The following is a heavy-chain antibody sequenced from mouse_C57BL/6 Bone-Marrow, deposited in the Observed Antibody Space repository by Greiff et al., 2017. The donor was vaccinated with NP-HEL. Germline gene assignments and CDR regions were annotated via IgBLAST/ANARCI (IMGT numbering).Heavy chain of an antibody. V-gene: IGHV1-81*01. CDR1: GYTFTSYG. J-gene: IGHJ2*01. Sequence: QVQLKQSGAELARPGASVKLSCKASGYTFTSYGISWVKQRTGQGLEWIGEIYPRSGNTYYNEKFKGKATLTADKSSSTAYMELRSLTSEDSAVYFCATYYYGSSYYFDYWGQGTTLTVSS. CDR3: ATYYYGSSYYFDY. D-gene: IGHD1-1*01. CDR2: IYPRSGNT.